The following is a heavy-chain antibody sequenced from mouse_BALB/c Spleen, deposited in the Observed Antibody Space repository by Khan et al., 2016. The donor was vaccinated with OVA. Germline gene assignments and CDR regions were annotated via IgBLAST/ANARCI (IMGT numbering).Heavy chain of an antibody. CDR1: GYSITSDYA. CDR3: ARGGSRYNYAMDY. D-gene: IGHD1-1*02. J-gene: IGHJ4*01. Sequence: EVQLQESGPGLVKPSQSLSPTCTVTGYSITSDYAWNWIPQFPGNTLEWMGYICYSGSTNYNPPLKSRISITRDTSKNHFFLQLNSVTTEDTATYYCARGGSRYNYAMDYWGQGTSVTVSS. V-gene: IGHV3-2*02. CDR2: ICYSGST.